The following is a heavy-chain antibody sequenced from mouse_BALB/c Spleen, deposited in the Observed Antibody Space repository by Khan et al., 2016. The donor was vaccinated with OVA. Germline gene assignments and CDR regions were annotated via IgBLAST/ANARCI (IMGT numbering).Heavy chain of an antibody. CDR1: GFTFSTYG. J-gene: IGHJ3*01. CDR2: VSTGGSYT. Sequence: EVKVVESGGDLVKPGGSLKLSCAASGFTFSTYGMSWVRQTPDKRLEWVATVSTGGSYTYYTDTVKGRFTISIDNAKNTLYLQMSSLKSEDTAMFYCARLAYYYNSEGFAYWGQGTLVTVSA. V-gene: IGHV5-6*01. D-gene: IGHD1-1*02. CDR3: ARLAYYYNSEGFAY.